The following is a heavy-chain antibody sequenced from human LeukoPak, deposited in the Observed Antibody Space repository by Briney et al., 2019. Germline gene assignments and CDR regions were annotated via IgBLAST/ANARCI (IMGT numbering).Heavy chain of an antibody. J-gene: IGHJ4*02. CDR2: IFRTGST. CDR1: GGSIDSSSYY. CDR3: ARDGALPGGGDYLFDY. D-gene: IGHD2-21*02. V-gene: IGHV4-39*07. Sequence: SGTLSLTCAVSGGSIDSSSYYWGWIRQPPGKGLEWIGSIFRTGSTYYSASLKSRVSISVDTSKNQFSLKLSSVTAADTAVYFCARDGALPGGGDYLFDYWGQGTLVTVSS.